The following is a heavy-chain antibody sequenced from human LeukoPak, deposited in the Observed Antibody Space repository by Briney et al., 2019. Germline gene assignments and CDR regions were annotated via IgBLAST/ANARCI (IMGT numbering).Heavy chain of an antibody. CDR1: GYSLSNYG. V-gene: IGHV1-18*01. J-gene: IGHJ5*01. Sequence: ASVKVSCKASGYSLSNYGVSWVRQAPGQGLEWMGWIGANNGNTDYAQTLQGRVTLSTDTSTNTAFMELRSLRYDDTAFYFCERRHVAHGGDSWGQGTLVTVSS. CDR3: ERRHVAHGGDS. CDR2: IGANNGNT. D-gene: IGHD4-23*01.